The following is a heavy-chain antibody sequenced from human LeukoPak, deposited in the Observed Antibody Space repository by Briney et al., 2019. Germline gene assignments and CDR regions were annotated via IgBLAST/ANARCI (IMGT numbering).Heavy chain of an antibody. CDR1: GYTFTSYY. V-gene: IGHV1-46*01. CDR3: AREDTAMVTGRWFDP. CDR2: INPSGGST. D-gene: IGHD5-18*01. Sequence: GASVKASCKASGYTFTSYYMHWVRQAPGQGLEWMGIINPSGGSTSYAQKFQGRVTMTRDTSTSTVYMELSSLRSEDTAVYYCAREDTAMVTGRWFDPWGQGTLVTVSS. J-gene: IGHJ5*02.